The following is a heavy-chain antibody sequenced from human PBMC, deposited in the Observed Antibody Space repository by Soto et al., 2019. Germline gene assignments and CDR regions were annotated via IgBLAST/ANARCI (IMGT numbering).Heavy chain of an antibody. CDR3: ARGPLYYDILTGYLHY. CDR2: ISAYNGNT. J-gene: IGHJ4*02. Sequence: ASVKVSCKASGYTFTSYGIIWVRQAPGQGLEWMGWISAYNGNTNYAQKLQGRVTMTTDTSTSTAYMELRSLRSDDTAVYYCARGPLYYDILTGYLHYWGQGTLVTVSS. CDR1: GYTFTSYG. V-gene: IGHV1-18*01. D-gene: IGHD3-9*01.